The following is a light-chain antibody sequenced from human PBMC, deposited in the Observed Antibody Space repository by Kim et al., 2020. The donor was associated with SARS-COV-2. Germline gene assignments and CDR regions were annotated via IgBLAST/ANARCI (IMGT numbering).Light chain of an antibody. J-gene: IGLJ3*02. CDR2: DVS. Sequence: GRAATFSGNGTSTDVGVYNYVSWYQQHPGKAPNLMIYDVSNRPSGVSNRFSGSKSGNTASLTISGLQAEDEADYYCSSYTSSSTRVFGGGTQLTVL. V-gene: IGLV2-14*03. CDR3: SSYTSSSTRV. CDR1: STDVGVYNY.